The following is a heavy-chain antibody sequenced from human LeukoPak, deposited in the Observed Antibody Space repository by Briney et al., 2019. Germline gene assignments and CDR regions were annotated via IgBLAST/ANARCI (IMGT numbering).Heavy chain of an antibody. Sequence: GGSLRLSCAASGFTFDDYAMHWVRQGPGKGLEWVSGISWNCGGIAYGDSVKGRFTISRDNAKNTLYLQMNSLRAEDTAVYYCARGLGDYYYYYYGMDVWGQGTTVTVSS. V-gene: IGHV3-9*01. CDR2: ISWNCGGI. J-gene: IGHJ6*02. CDR3: ARGLGDYYYYYYGMDV. CDR1: GFTFDDYA.